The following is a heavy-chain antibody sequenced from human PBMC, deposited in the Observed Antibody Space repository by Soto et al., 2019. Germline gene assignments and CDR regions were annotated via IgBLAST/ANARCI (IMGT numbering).Heavy chain of an antibody. CDR2: ISRSGDST. D-gene: IGHD3-3*01. CDR1: GFTFNNHA. J-gene: IGHJ6*01. Sequence: EVQLLESGGGLVQPGGSLRLSCTASGFTFNNHAMNWVRLAPGKGLEWVSGISRSGDSTSYGASVRGRFTISRDNSKNTLYLQTNSLRADDTAVYLCAKGHDFWSSYSYYNAMYVLGQGTTFNSSS. V-gene: IGHV3-23*01. CDR3: AKGHDFWSSYSYYNAMYV.